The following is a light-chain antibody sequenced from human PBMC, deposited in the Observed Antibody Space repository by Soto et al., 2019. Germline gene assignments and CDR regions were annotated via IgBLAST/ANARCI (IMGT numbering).Light chain of an antibody. Sequence: QSVLTQPASVSGSPGQSINISCTGTSSDVGGYNYVSWYQHHPGEAPKLIIYDVSNRPSGVSNPFSGSKSGNTASLTISGLQPEDEADYYCSSYTTSNTRQIVFGTGTKLTVL. V-gene: IGLV2-14*03. CDR1: SSDVGGYNY. J-gene: IGLJ1*01. CDR3: SSYTTSNTRQIV. CDR2: DVS.